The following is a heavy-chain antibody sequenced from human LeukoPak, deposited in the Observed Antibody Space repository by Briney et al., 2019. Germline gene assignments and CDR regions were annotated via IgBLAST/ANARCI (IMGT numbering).Heavy chain of an antibody. CDR3: ARLEAYSSSWYGSEYFQH. V-gene: IGHV4-59*08. CDR2: IYYSGST. J-gene: IGHJ1*01. CDR1: GVSISSYY. Sequence: SETLSLTCTVSGVSISSYYWSWIRQPPGKGLEWIGYIYYSGSTNYNPSLKSRVTISVDTSKNQFSLKLSSVTAADTAVYYCARLEAYSSSWYGSEYFQHWGQGTLVTVSS. D-gene: IGHD6-13*01.